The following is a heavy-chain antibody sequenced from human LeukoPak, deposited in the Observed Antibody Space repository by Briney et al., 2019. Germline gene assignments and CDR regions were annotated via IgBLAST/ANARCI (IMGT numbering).Heavy chain of an antibody. D-gene: IGHD4-17*01. CDR1: GGSNYA. V-gene: IGHV1-69*10. CDR3: ARGDYDDSGDFRTLEY. J-gene: IGHJ4*02. Sequence: SVKVSCKVSGGSNYAISWVRLVSGQGLEWLGGIIPLLDAANSAQKFQGRVTFTADKLTRTAYMELSSLRSEDTAVYYCARGDYDDSGDFRTLEYWGQGTLVTVSS. CDR2: IIPLLDAA.